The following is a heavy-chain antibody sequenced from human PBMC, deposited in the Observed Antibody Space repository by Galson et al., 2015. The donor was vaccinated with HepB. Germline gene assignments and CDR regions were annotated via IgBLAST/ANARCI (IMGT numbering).Heavy chain of an antibody. J-gene: IGHJ4*02. CDR3: ARVGYYYDSSGIDY. Sequence: SVKVSCKASGYTFTGYYMHWVRQAPGQGLEWMGRINPNSGGTNYAQKFQGRVTMTRDTSISTAYMELSRLRSDDTAVYYCARVGYYYDSSGIDYWGQGTLVTVSS. D-gene: IGHD3-22*01. CDR1: GYTFTGYY. CDR2: INPNSGGT. V-gene: IGHV1-2*06.